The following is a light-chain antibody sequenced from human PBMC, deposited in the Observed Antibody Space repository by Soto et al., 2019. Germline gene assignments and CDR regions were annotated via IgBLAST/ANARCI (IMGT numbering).Light chain of an antibody. CDR2: AAS. V-gene: IGKV1-5*01. CDR1: QSISSF. J-gene: IGKJ1*01. Sequence: DIQMTQSPSSLSASVGDRVTITCGASQSISSFLTWYQQKEGKAPKLLIYAASSLQSGVPSRFSGSGSGTDFTLTISSLQPDDFATYYCQHYNSYSEAFGQGTKVDI. CDR3: QHYNSYSEA.